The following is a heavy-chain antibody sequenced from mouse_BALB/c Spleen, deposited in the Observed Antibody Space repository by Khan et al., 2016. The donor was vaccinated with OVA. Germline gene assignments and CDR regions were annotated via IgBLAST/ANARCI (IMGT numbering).Heavy chain of an antibody. CDR1: GYTFTNYG. D-gene: IGHD1-1*01. CDR3: ARPRYCSYVMVY. J-gene: IGHJ4*01. CDR2: INSYTGET. Sequence: QIQLVQSGPELKKPGETGKISCKASGYTFTNYGMNWVQQAPGKGLKWMGWINSYTGETKYADDFKGRFAISLENSTSTVFLQINNLKYEDTATYLYARPRYCSYVMVYWGQGTSITVSS. V-gene: IGHV9-3-1*01.